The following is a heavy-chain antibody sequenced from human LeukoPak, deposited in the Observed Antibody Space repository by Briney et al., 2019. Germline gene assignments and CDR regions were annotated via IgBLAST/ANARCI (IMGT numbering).Heavy chain of an antibody. D-gene: IGHD1-26*01. V-gene: IGHV4-39*01. Sequence: PSDTLSLTCIVSGGSVSTSTYYWAWIRLPPGKGLEWIGRIYYTGTTYYNPSLQSRVTISVDTSKNQFSLNLSSVTAIDTAVYYCARHHLVEATFAHWGQGTLVTVSS. CDR3: ARHHLVEATFAH. CDR1: GGSVSTSTYY. CDR2: IYYTGTT. J-gene: IGHJ4*02.